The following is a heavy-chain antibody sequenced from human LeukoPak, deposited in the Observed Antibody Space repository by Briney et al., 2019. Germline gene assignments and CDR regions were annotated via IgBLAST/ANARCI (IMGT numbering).Heavy chain of an antibody. CDR3: ARGWLAETIMVTPYNY. CDR2: ITPIFGTP. CDR1: GDTFSSYD. D-gene: IGHD4-23*01. V-gene: IGHV1-69*13. J-gene: IGHJ4*02. Sequence: ASVKVSCKASGDTFSSYDISWVRQAPGRGLEWIGGITPIFGTPNYAQKFQGRVTITADESTRTAYMELRSLRSEDTAVYYCARGWLAETIMVTPYNYWGQGTLVTVSS.